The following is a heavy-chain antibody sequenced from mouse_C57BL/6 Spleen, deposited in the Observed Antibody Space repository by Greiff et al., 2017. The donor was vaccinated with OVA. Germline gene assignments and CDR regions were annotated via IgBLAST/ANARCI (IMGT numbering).Heavy chain of an antibody. CDR3: ARGDDGYPDY. V-gene: IGHV5-17*01. Sequence: EVKLVESGGGLVKPGGSLKLSCAASGFTFSDYGMHWVRQAPEKGLEWVAYISSGSSTIYYADTVKGRFTISRDNAKNTLFLQMTSLRSEDTAMYYCARGDDGYPDYWGQGTTLTVSS. CDR1: GFTFSDYG. J-gene: IGHJ2*01. D-gene: IGHD2-3*01. CDR2: ISSGSSTI.